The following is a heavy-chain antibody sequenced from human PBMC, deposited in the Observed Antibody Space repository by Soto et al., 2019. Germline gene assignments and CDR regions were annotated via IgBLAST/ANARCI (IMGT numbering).Heavy chain of an antibody. CDR1: GDSISSSSSY. D-gene: IGHD3-9*01. CDR2: MYDSGNT. Sequence: PSETLSLTCSVSGDSISSSSSYWGWIRQPPGKGLEWIGTMYDSGNTQYKSSLKSRVTISVDTSKNQFSLKLSSVTAADTAVYYCATARGYFDWSYYYYGMDVWGQGTTVTVSS. J-gene: IGHJ6*02. CDR3: ATARGYFDWSYYYYGMDV. V-gene: IGHV4-39*07.